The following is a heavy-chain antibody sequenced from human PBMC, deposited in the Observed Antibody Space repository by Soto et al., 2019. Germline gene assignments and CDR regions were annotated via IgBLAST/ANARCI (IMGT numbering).Heavy chain of an antibody. V-gene: IGHV1-2*04. Sequence: HVQLVQSGAEVKKPGASVKVSCKASGYTFTDYSIHWVRQAPGQGLEWMGWINPNSGGTNYAQNFQGWVTMTRDTSINTAYMEVTKLKSDDTAVDYCARGHVLRFLEWLSYGLDVWGQGTTVTVSS. J-gene: IGHJ6*02. CDR3: ARGHVLRFLEWLSYGLDV. CDR2: INPNSGGT. CDR1: GYTFTDYS. D-gene: IGHD3-3*01.